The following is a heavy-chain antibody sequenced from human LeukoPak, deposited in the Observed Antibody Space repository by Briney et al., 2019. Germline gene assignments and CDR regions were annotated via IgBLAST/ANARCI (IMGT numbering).Heavy chain of an antibody. V-gene: IGHV3-15*01. D-gene: IGHD3-10*01. CDR2: IKSKTDGGTT. J-gene: IGHJ4*02. CDR3: TTAYYYGSGSYRDFDY. Sequence: PGGSLRLSCAASGFTFSNAWMSWVRQARGMGLEWVGRIKSKTDGGTTDYAAPVKGRFTISRDDTKNTLYLQMNSLKTEDTAVYYCTTAYYYGSGSYRDFDYWGQGTLVTVSS. CDR1: GFTFSNAW.